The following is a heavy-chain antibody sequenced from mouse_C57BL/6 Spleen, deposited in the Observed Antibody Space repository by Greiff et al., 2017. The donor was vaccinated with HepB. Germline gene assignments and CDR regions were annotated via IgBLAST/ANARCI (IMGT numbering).Heavy chain of an antibody. CDR1: GYSITSGYD. CDR2: ISYSGST. CDR3: ARLITTVVARYFDV. J-gene: IGHJ1*03. Sequence: EVKVVESGPGMVKPSQSLSLTCTVTGYSITSGYDWHWIRHFPGNKLEWMGYISYSGSTNYNPSLKSRISITHDTSKNHFFLKLNSVTTEDTATYYCARLITTVVARYFDVWGTGTTVTVSS. V-gene: IGHV3-1*01. D-gene: IGHD1-1*01.